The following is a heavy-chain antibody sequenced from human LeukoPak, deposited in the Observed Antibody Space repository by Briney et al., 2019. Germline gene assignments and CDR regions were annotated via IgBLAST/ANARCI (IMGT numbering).Heavy chain of an antibody. D-gene: IGHD2-2*01. V-gene: IGHV4-30-4*01. J-gene: IGHJ6*03. CDR1: GGSISSGDYY. CDR3: ASQSVVVRMDV. Sequence: TSETLSLTCTVSGGSISSGDYYWSWIRQPPGKGLEWIGYIYYSGSTYYNPSLKSRVTISVDTSKNQLSLKLSSVTAADTAVYYCASQSVVVRMDVWGKGTTVTVSS. CDR2: IYYSGST.